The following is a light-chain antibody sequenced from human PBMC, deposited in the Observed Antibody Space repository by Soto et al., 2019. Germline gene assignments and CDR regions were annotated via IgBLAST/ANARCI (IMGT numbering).Light chain of an antibody. J-gene: IGLJ2*01. V-gene: IGLV2-14*01. CDR3: SSFTSSSTRV. Sequence: QSVLTQPASVSGSPGQSITISCTGTSSDIGGYNYVSWYQQHPGKAPKLMIYGVSDRPSGVSTRFSGSRSGNTASLTISGHQGGDEADYYCSSFTSSSTRVFGGGTKLTV. CDR2: GVS. CDR1: SSDIGGYNY.